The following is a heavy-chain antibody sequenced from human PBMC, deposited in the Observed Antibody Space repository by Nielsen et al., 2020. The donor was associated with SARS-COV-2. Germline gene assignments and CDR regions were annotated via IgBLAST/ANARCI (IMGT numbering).Heavy chain of an antibody. D-gene: IGHD3-10*01. CDR3: AKDDVVRGDAFDI. V-gene: IGHV3-33*06. CDR2: IWYDGSNK. Sequence: GESLKISCAASGFTFSSYGMHWVRQAPGKGLEWVAVIWYDGSNKYYADSVKGRFAVSRDNSRNTLYLQMHSLRVEDTALYYCAKDDVVRGDAFDIWGQGTMVTVSS. J-gene: IGHJ3*02. CDR1: GFTFSSYG.